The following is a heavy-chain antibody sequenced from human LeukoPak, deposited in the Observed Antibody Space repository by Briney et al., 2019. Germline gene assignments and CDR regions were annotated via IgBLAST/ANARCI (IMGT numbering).Heavy chain of an antibody. V-gene: IGHV3-21*04. CDR3: AKDSDPSITMIVAVTPRGWFAP. D-gene: IGHD3-22*01. Sequence: GGSLRLSCAASGFTFSSYSMNWVRQAPGKGLEWVSAISSSSSYIYYADSVKGRFTISRDNAKNSLYLQMNSLRAEDTAVYYCAKDSDPSITMIVAVTPRGWFAPWGQGPLVPVSS. CDR1: GFTFSSYS. J-gene: IGHJ5*02. CDR2: ISSSSSYI.